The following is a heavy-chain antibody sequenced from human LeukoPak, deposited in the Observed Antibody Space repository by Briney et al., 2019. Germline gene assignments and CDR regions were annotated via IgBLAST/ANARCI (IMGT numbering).Heavy chain of an antibody. CDR1: RGTFSSYA. V-gene: IGHV1-69*13. CDR2: IIPIFGKA. J-gene: IGHJ5*02. CDR3: ARDRPGRYCSSTSCFTASPFDP. Sequence: ASVKVSCKASRGTFSSYAISWVRQAPGQGLKWMGGIIPIFGKANYAKKFQGRVTITADESTSTAYMELSSLRSEDTAMYYCARDRPGRYCSSTSCFTASPFDPWGQGTLVTVSS. D-gene: IGHD2-2*02.